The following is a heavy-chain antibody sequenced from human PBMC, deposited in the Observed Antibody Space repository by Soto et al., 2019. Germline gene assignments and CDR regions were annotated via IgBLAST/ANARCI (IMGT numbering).Heavy chain of an antibody. CDR1: GFTFSGYG. CDR3: ARVSYDVRRGYYFDY. D-gene: IGHD2-8*01. CDR2: ISYDGSNK. Sequence: GGSLRLSCAPSGFTFSGYGMHWVRQAPGKGLEWVAVISYDGSNKYYADSVKGRFTISRDHSKNTLYLQMNSLRAEDTAVYYCARVSYDVRRGYYFDYWGQGTLVTVSS. J-gene: IGHJ4*02. V-gene: IGHV3-30*03.